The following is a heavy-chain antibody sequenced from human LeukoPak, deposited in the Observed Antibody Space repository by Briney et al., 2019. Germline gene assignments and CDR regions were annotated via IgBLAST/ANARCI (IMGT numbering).Heavy chain of an antibody. Sequence: GALVKVSCKASGYTFTSYGISWVRQAPGQGLEWMGWISAYNGNTNYAQKLQGRVTMTTDTSTSTAYMELRSLRSDDTAVYYCARGYYYDSSGYQDNAFDIWGQGTMAPVSS. CDR3: ARGYYYDSSGYQDNAFDI. CDR1: GYTFTSYG. J-gene: IGHJ3*02. V-gene: IGHV1-18*01. CDR2: ISAYNGNT. D-gene: IGHD3-22*01.